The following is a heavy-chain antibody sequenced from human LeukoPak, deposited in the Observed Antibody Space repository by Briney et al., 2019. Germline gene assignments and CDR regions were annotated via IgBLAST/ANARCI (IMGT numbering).Heavy chain of an antibody. Sequence: GGSLRLSCAASGFTFSNAWMSWVRQAPGKGLEWVGRIKSKTDGGTTDYAAPVKGRFTITRDDSNNTLYLQMNSLKTEDTAVYYCTTDLAYDILTGYYKGPYFDYWGQGTLVTVSS. CDR1: GFTFSNAW. V-gene: IGHV3-15*01. CDR3: TTDLAYDILTGYYKGPYFDY. J-gene: IGHJ4*02. D-gene: IGHD3-9*01. CDR2: IKSKTDGGTT.